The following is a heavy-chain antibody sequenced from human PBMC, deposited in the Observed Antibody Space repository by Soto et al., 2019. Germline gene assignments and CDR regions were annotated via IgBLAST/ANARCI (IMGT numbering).Heavy chain of an antibody. CDR1: GFTFSSYW. CDR3: ARSTGWYPEY. D-gene: IGHD6-19*01. Sequence: EVQLVESGGGLVQPGGSLRLSCAASGFTFSSYWMNWVRQTPGKGLEWVANINQDGSEKYYVHSVKGRFTISRDNAKNPLYLQMNSLRAEDTAVYYLARSTGWYPEYWGQGTLVTVSS. V-gene: IGHV3-7*01. CDR2: INQDGSEK. J-gene: IGHJ4*02.